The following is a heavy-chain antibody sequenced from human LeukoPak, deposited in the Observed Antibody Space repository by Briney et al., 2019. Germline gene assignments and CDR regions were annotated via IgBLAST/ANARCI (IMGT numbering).Heavy chain of an antibody. D-gene: IGHD3-16*02. J-gene: IGHJ4*02. CDR1: GFTFSSYS. Sequence: PGGSLRLSCAASGFTFSSYSMNWVRQAPGKGLEWVSAISGSGGSTYYADSVKGRFTISRDNSKNTLYLQMNSLRAEDTAVYYCAKWNDYVWGSYRYLDYWGQGTLVTVSS. CDR2: ISGSGGST. V-gene: IGHV3-23*01. CDR3: AKWNDYVWGSYRYLDY.